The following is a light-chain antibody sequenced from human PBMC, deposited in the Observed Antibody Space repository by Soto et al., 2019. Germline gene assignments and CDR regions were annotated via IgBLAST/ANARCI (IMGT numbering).Light chain of an antibody. CDR3: QQYNKCPLT. CDR2: DVS. CDR1: QSVSSN. V-gene: IGKV3-15*01. Sequence: EIVMTQSPATLPVSPGERATLSCRASQSVSSNFAWYQQKPGQAPRLLIHDVSTRATGIPARFSGSGSGTEFTLTISSLQSEDFAVYYCQQYNKCPLTFGGGTKVEIK. J-gene: IGKJ4*01.